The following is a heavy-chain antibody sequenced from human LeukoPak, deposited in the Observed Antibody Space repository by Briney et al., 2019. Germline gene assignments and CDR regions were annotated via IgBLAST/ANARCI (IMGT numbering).Heavy chain of an antibody. V-gene: IGHV1-18*01. J-gene: IGHJ1*01. CDR3: ARDYYDSSGYGTN. CDR1: GYTLTELS. D-gene: IGHD3-22*01. CDR2: ISAYNGNT. Sequence: GASVKVSCKVSGYTLTELSMHWVRQAPGQGLEWKGWISAYNGNTNYAQKLQGRVTMTTDTSTSTAYMELRSLRSDDTAVYYCARDYYDSSGYGTNWGQGTLVTVSS.